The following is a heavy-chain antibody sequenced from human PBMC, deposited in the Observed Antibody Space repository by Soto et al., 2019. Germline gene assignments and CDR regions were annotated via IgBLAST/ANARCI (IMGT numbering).Heavy chain of an antibody. J-gene: IGHJ3*02. D-gene: IGHD7-27*01. CDR3: AKVIRRWRTGGDAFDI. Sequence: QVQLVESGGGVVQPGRSLRLSCAASGFTFSSYGMHWVRQAPGKGLEWVAVISYDGSNKYYVDSVKGRFTISRDNSKNTLYLQMNSLRAEDTAVYYCAKVIRRWRTGGDAFDIWGQGTMVTVSS. CDR2: ISYDGSNK. CDR1: GFTFSSYG. V-gene: IGHV3-30*18.